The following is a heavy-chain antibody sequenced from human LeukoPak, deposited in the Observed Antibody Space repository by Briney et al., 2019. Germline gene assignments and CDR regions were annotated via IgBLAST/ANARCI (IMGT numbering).Heavy chain of an antibody. CDR1: GGSISSSSYY. CDR3: ARPYSNYDRAFDI. Sequence: SETLSLTCTVSGGSISSSSYYWGWIRQPPGKGLEWIGSIYYSGSTYYNPSLKSRVTISVDTSKNQFSLKLSSVTAADTAVYYCARPYSNYDRAFDIWGQGTMVTVSS. CDR2: IYYSGST. V-gene: IGHV4-39*01. D-gene: IGHD4-11*01. J-gene: IGHJ3*02.